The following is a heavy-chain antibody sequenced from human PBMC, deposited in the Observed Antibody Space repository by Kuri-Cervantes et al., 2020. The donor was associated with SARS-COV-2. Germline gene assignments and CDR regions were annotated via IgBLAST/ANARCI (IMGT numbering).Heavy chain of an antibody. CDR3: TLAVAAAV. CDR1: GFTFSSYS. D-gene: IGHD6-19*01. Sequence: GGSLRLSCAASGFTFSSYSMNWVRQAPGKGLEWVPYINSGSSTIYYADSVKGRFTIPRDNAKNSLYLQMNSLRAEDTAVYYCTLAVAAAVWGQGTLVTVSS. CDR2: INSGSSTI. V-gene: IGHV3-48*01. J-gene: IGHJ4*02.